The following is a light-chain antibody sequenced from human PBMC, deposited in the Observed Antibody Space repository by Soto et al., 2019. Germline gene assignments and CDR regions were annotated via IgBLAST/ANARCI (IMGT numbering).Light chain of an antibody. J-gene: IGKJ1*01. CDR1: QSVRSSY. V-gene: IGKV3-20*01. Sequence: EIVLTQSPGTLSLSPGERATLSCRASQSVRSSYLAWYQQKPGQAPRLLIYGASNRATGIPDRFSGSGSGTDFTLTISSLQSEDFTVYYCQQYNKWPLTFGQGTKVDI. CDR3: QQYNKWPLT. CDR2: GAS.